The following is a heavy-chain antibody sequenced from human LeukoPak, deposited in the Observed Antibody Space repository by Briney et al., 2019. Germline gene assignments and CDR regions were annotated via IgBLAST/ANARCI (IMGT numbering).Heavy chain of an antibody. D-gene: IGHD5-24*01. CDR3: ARERELDS. Sequence: PPGGSLRLSCAASGFTFNSYWMSWVRQAPGKGLEWVANMKQDGSEKYYVDSVKGRFTISRDNAKNSLYLQMNSLRAEDTAVYYCARERELDSWGQGTLVTVSS. J-gene: IGHJ5*01. V-gene: IGHV3-7*01. CDR2: MKQDGSEK. CDR1: GFTFNSYW.